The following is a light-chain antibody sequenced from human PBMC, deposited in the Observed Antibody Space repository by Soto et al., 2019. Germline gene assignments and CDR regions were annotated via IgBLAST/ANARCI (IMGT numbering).Light chain of an antibody. CDR1: SSDVGGNDY. CDR3: SSYSTTSTLV. Sequence: QSALTQPASVSGSPGQSVTISCTGASSDVGGNDYVSWYQQHPGKAPKLILYEVNNRPSGVSNHFSGSKSGNTASLIISGXXADDEADYYCSSYSTTSTLVFGSGTKLTVL. J-gene: IGLJ1*01. V-gene: IGLV2-14*01. CDR2: EVN.